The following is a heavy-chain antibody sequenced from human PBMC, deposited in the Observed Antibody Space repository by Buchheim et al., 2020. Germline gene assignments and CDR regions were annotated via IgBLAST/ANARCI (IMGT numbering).Heavy chain of an antibody. D-gene: IGHD3-3*01. Sequence: EVQLVESGGGLVQPGGSLRLSCAASGFTFSSYWMSWVRQAPGKGLEWVANIKQDGSEKYYVDSVKGRFTISRDNAKNSLYLQMNSLRAEDTAVYYCARDVEYYDFWSGYSHYYYYMDVWGKGTT. CDR2: IKQDGSEK. J-gene: IGHJ6*03. V-gene: IGHV3-7*04. CDR3: ARDVEYYDFWSGYSHYYYYMDV. CDR1: GFTFSSYW.